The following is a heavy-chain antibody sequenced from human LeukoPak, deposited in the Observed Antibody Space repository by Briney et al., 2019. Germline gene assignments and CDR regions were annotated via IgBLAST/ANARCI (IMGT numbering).Heavy chain of an antibody. CDR2: IYSGGST. CDR3: ARFITMVRGRGFDY. J-gene: IGHJ4*02. D-gene: IGHD3-10*01. V-gene: IGHV3-66*01. Sequence: PGGSLRLSCAASGFTVCSNYMSWVRQAPGKGLEWVSVIYSGGSTYYADSVKGRFTISRDNSKNTLYLQMNSLRAEDTAVYYCARFITMVRGRGFDYWGQGTLVTASS. CDR1: GFTVCSNY.